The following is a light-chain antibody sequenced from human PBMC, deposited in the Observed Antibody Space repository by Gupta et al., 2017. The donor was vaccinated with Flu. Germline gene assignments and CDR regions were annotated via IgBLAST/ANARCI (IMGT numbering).Light chain of an antibody. V-gene: IGLV2-14*01. CDR2: EVT. CDR1: SSDIGASNF. J-gene: IGLJ1*01. Sequence: QSALTQPASVSASPGPSITITCTGTSSDIGASNFVSWYQQYQGKAPKLMIFEVTNRPSGVSTRFSGSKSVNTASLIISGLQAEDEADYYCCAWCMGSTHVFGSGTRVTVL. CDR3: CAWCMGSTHV.